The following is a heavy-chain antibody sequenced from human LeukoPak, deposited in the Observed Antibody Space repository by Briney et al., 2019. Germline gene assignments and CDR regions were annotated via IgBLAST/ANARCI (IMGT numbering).Heavy chain of an antibody. V-gene: IGHV3-72*01. Sequence: PGGSLRLSCAASGFSFTDHYVDWVRQAPGKGLEWIVRIRNKANSYTTEYAASVKGRFTISRDDSENSLHLQMNSLKTEDTAVYYCARGVRTNPNWYFDFWGRGTLVTVSS. D-gene: IGHD2-8*01. J-gene: IGHJ2*01. CDR3: ARGVRTNPNWYFDF. CDR1: GFSFTDHY. CDR2: IRNKANSYTT.